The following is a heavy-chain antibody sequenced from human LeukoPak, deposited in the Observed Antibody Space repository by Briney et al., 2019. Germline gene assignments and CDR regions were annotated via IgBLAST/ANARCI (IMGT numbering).Heavy chain of an antibody. CDR3: ARIRSGSYSEYFQH. D-gene: IGHD1-26*01. Sequence: GRSLRLSCAASGFTFSSYAMHWVRQAPGKGLEWVAIISYDGSNKYYADSVKGRFTISRDNSKNTLYLQMNSLRAEDTAMYYCARIRSGSYSEYFQHWGQATLVTVSS. V-gene: IGHV3-30*04. J-gene: IGHJ1*01. CDR2: ISYDGSNK. CDR1: GFTFSSYA.